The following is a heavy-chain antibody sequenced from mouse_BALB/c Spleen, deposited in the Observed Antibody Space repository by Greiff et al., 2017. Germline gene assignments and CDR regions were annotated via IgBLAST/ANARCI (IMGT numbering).Heavy chain of an antibody. V-gene: IGHV7-3*02. CDR3: ARTEGVMAY. CDR2: IRNKANGYTT. J-gene: IGHJ3*01. CDR1: GFTFTDYY. Sequence: DVHLVESGGGLVQPGGSLRLSCATSGFTFTDYYMSWVRQPPGKALEWLGFIRNKANGYTTEYSASVKGRFTISRDNSQNILYLQMNTLRAEDSATYYGARTEGVMAYWGQGTLVTVSA.